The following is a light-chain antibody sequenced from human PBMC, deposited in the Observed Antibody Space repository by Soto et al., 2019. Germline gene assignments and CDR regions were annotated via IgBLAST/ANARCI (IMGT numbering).Light chain of an antibody. CDR3: QQANSFPWT. V-gene: IGKV1-12*01. J-gene: IGKJ1*01. CDR1: QGITNR. Sequence: DIQMTQSPSSVSASVGDRVTITCRASQGITNRLAWYQLKPGKAPELLIYASSNLQSGVPSRFSGSGSVRDFTLTISSLQPEDFATYYCQQANSFPWTFGQGTKVDIK. CDR2: ASS.